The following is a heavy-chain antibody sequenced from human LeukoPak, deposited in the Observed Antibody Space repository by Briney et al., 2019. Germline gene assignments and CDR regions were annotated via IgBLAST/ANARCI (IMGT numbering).Heavy chain of an antibody. CDR3: ARDPSPRGYMDV. Sequence: SETLSLTCTVSGGSISSGSYYWTWIRQPAGKGLEWIGRIYTSGSTNYNPSLKSRVTISVDTSKNQFSLKLSSVTAADTAVYYCARDPSPRGYMDVWGKGTTVTISS. CDR1: GGSISSGSYY. CDR2: IYTSGST. J-gene: IGHJ6*03. D-gene: IGHD3-10*01. V-gene: IGHV4-61*02.